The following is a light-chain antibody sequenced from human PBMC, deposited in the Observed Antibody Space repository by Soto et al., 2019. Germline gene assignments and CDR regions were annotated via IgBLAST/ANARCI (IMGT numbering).Light chain of an antibody. Sequence: QSALTQPASVSGSPGQSITISCTGTSNDVGSYNLVSWYQQHPGKAPKLMIYEVSKRPSGVSNRFSGSKSGNTASLTISGLQAEDEADYYCCSYAGSKDVVFGGGTKVTVL. CDR2: EVS. CDR3: CSYAGSKDVV. J-gene: IGLJ2*01. V-gene: IGLV2-23*02. CDR1: SNDVGSYNL.